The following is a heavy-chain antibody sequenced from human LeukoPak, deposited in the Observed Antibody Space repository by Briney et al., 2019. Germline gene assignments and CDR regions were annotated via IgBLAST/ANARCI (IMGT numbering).Heavy chain of an antibody. J-gene: IGHJ5*02. V-gene: IGHV3-21*01. CDR2: ISSSNI. Sequence: GGSLRLSCVGSGYTFTTYGMNWVRQAPGKGLEWVSSISSSNIYYADSVKGRFTISRDNAKNSLYLQMKSLRAEDTAVYYCARGKTSQNIVTRKTYNWFDPWGQGTLVTVSS. CDR1: GYTFTTYG. CDR3: ARGKTSQNIVTRKTYNWFDP. D-gene: IGHD2/OR15-2a*01.